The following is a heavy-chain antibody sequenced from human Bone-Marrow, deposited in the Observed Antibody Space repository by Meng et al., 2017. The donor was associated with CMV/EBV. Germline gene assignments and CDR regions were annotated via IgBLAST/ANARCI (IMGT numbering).Heavy chain of an antibody. Sequence: ASVKVSCKASGYTFTRYYMHWVRQAPGQGLEWMGIINPSGGSTSYAHKFQGRVTMTRDTSTSTVYLELSSLRSDDTAGDYWGRGGLVVVPAALRHNWFDPWGQGTLVTVSS. J-gene: IGHJ5*02. V-gene: IGHV1-46*01. CDR3: GRGGLVVVPAALRHNWFDP. CDR1: GYTFTRYY. D-gene: IGHD2-2*01. CDR2: INPSGGST.